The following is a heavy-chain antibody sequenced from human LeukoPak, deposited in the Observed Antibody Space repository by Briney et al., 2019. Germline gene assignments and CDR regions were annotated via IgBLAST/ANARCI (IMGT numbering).Heavy chain of an antibody. D-gene: IGHD6-13*01. CDR3: ARGFRRALNNVFKYSSSPHAPPTSGPFDY. J-gene: IGHJ4*02. CDR1: GGSISSSSFY. Sequence: SETLSLTCTVPGGSISSSSFYWGWIRQPPGKGLEWIGSIHYGGSTYYNPSLRGRVTMSVDTSRNQFSLKLSSVTAADTAVYYCARGFRRALNNVFKYSSSPHAPPTSGPFDYWGQGTLVTVSS. CDR2: IHYGGST. V-gene: IGHV4-39*01.